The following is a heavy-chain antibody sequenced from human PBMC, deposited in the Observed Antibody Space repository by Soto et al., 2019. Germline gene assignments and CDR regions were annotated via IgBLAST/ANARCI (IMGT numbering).Heavy chain of an antibody. V-gene: IGHV1-18*01. Sequence: QVHLVQSGAELKKPGASVRVACKASGYSFTRNGISWVRQAPGQGLGWMGWISAKNGDTNYAQKFQGRVIMTTDTSTSTAYMELRSLRSDDTALYYCVRDRDSDTWPSRDVWGQGTTVTVSS. J-gene: IGHJ6*02. CDR2: ISAKNGDT. CDR1: GYSFTRNG. D-gene: IGHD1-26*01. CDR3: VRDRDSDTWPSRDV.